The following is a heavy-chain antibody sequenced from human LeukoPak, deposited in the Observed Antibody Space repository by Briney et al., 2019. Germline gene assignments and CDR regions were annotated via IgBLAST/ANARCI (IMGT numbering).Heavy chain of an antibody. CDR1: GGSVSSGSYY. CDR2: IYYSGSA. Sequence: SETLSLTCTVSGGSVSSGSYYWSWIRQPPGKGLEWIGYIYYSGSAKYNPSLKSRVTISVDTSKNQFSLKLTSVTAADTAVYYCARGFGDWGLSWFDPWGQGTLVTVSS. CDR3: ARGFGDWGLSWFDP. D-gene: IGHD3-10*01. J-gene: IGHJ5*02. V-gene: IGHV4-61*01.